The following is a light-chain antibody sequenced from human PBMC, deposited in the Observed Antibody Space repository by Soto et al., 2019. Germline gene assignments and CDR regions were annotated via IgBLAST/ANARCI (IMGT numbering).Light chain of an antibody. Sequence: DIQGAQSPSSGSASVGDIVTVTFQASQNINNYLNWYQQKPGRAPKLLIYDASNLEAGVPSRFRGSGSGTDFTFTISRLQPEDIATYYCQQYENLPTFGQGTRLEIK. V-gene: IGKV1-33*01. CDR3: QQYENLPT. J-gene: IGKJ5*01. CDR1: QNINNY. CDR2: DAS.